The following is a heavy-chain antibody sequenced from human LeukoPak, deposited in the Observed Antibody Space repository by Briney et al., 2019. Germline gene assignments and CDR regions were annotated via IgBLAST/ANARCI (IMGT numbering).Heavy chain of an antibody. Sequence: GGSLRLSCAASGFTFSSYAMSWVRQAPGKGLEWVSAITGSGGNTYYADSVKGRFTISKDNSKNTVYLQMSSLRVDDTAVYYCAKAASSSWPSYYYGMDVWGQGTTVTVSS. CDR1: GFTFSSYA. V-gene: IGHV3-23*01. D-gene: IGHD6-13*01. CDR2: ITGSGGNT. CDR3: AKAASSSWPSYYYGMDV. J-gene: IGHJ6*02.